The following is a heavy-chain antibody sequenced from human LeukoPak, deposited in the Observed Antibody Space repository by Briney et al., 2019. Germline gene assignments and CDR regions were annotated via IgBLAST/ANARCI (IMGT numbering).Heavy chain of an antibody. CDR2: IKHDGSKE. V-gene: IGHV3-7*01. D-gene: IGHD3-16*02. CDR3: GYTNNFYH. J-gene: IGHJ4*02. Sequence: GESLRLSCVASGLSISGQWMNWVRQAPGQGLEWVANIKHDGSKEHYVGSVKGRFTISRDDGRNSVSLQMNSVRAEDTAVYYCGYTNNFYHWGQGTLVVVSS. CDR1: GLSISGQW.